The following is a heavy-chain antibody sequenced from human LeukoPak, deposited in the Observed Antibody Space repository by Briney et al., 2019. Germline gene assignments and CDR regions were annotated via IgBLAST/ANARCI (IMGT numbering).Heavy chain of an antibody. D-gene: IGHD6-19*01. CDR1: GGSISSCY. V-gene: IGHV4-59*08. CDR2: IYYSGST. CDR3: ARRLSSGWYEATFDP. J-gene: IGHJ5*02. Sequence: SETLSLTCTVSGGSISSCYWSWIRQPPGKGLEWIGYIYYSGSTNYNPSLKSRVTISVDTSKNQFSLKLSSVTAADTAVYYCARRLSSGWYEATFDPWGQGTLVTVSS.